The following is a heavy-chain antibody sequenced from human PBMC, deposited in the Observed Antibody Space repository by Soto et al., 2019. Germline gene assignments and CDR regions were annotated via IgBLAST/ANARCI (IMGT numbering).Heavy chain of an antibody. CDR1: GFTFSSYW. D-gene: IGHD6-13*01. CDR3: ARVKRNVAAAGTLAYYYYYMAV. Sequence: GGPLRLSCAASGFTFSSYWMSWVRQAPGKGLEWVANIKQDGREKYYVDSVKARFTISRDNAKTSLYLQMNSLRAEDTAVYYCARVKRNVAAAGTLAYYYYYMAVWGNGTTVTVSS. J-gene: IGHJ6*03. CDR2: IKQDGREK. V-gene: IGHV3-7*01.